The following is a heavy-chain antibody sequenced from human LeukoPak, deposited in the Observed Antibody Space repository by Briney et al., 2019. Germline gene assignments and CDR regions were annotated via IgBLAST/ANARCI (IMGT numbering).Heavy chain of an antibody. CDR3: TRGSYYYY. D-gene: IGHD3-10*01. J-gene: IGHJ4*02. Sequence: GGSLRLSCAASGFTFSNYRMNWVRQAPGKGLEWFSYIGSSSSTIYYTDSVKGRFTVARDNAKNSLYLQMNSLRAEDTAVYYCTRGSYYYYWGQGTLVTVSS. CDR2: IGSSSSTI. CDR1: GFTFSNYR. V-gene: IGHV3-48*01.